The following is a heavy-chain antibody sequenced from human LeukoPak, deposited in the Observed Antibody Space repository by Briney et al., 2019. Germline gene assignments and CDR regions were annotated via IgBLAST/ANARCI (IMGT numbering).Heavy chain of an antibody. Sequence: ASVKVSCKVSGYTLTELSMHWVRQAPGKGLEWRGGFDPEDGETIYAQKFQGRVTMTEDTSTDTAYMELSSLRSEDTAVYYCATARDQLERPNGYGMDVWGQGTTVTVSS. V-gene: IGHV1-24*01. CDR2: FDPEDGET. J-gene: IGHJ6*02. CDR1: GYTLTELS. D-gene: IGHD1-1*01. CDR3: ATARDQLERPNGYGMDV.